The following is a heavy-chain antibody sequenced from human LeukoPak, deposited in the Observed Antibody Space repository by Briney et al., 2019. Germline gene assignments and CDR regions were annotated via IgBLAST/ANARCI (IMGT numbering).Heavy chain of an antibody. D-gene: IGHD3-22*01. J-gene: IGHJ4*02. Sequence: SVKVSCKASGDTFSGYPINWVRQAPGQGLEWVGGIIPIFGTINYAQKFQGRVTITTDGSTRSAYMELSSLESKDTAVYYCARGSNDYPYYFDYWGQGTLVTVSS. CDR2: IIPIFGTI. CDR3: ARGSNDYPYYFDY. CDR1: GDTFSGYP. V-gene: IGHV1-69*05.